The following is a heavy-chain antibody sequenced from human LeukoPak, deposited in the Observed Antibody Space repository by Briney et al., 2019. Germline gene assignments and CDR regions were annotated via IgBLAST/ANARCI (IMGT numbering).Heavy chain of an antibody. V-gene: IGHV4-34*01. CDR3: ARPQRQLVYDAFDI. J-gene: IGHJ3*02. CDR2: INHSGST. CDR1: GGSFSGYY. D-gene: IGHD6-6*01. Sequence: SETLSLTCAVYGGSFSGYYWSWIRQPPGKGLEWIGEINHSGSTNNNPSLKSRVTISVDTSKNQFSLKLSSVTAADTAVYYCARPQRQLVYDAFDIWGQGTMVTVSS.